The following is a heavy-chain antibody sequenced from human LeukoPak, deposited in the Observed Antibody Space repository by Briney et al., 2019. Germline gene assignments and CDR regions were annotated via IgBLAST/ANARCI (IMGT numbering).Heavy chain of an antibody. Sequence: GASVKVSCKASGGTFSSYAISWVRQAPGQGLEWMGGIIPIFGTANYAQKFQGRVTITADESTSTAYMELSSLRSEDTAVYYCAREFEYSSSSFDYWGQGTLVTVSS. V-gene: IGHV1-69*13. CDR3: AREFEYSSSSFDY. CDR2: IIPIFGTA. D-gene: IGHD6-13*01. CDR1: GGTFSSYA. J-gene: IGHJ4*02.